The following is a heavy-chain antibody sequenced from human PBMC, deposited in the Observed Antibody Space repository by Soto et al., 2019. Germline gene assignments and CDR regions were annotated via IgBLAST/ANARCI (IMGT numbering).Heavy chain of an antibody. Sequence: EVQLVESGGGLVKPGGSLRLSCAASGFTFNTYDMNWVRQAPGKGLEWVSSSTTSSAYIYYADSLKGRITISRDNAKNSLFLPMNSLRAEDTAVYYCVRSGTARLLRHSWFDTWGQGTLVTVSS. V-gene: IGHV3-21*01. CDR2: STTSSAYI. CDR3: VRSGTARLLRHSWFDT. J-gene: IGHJ5*02. CDR1: GFTFNTYD. D-gene: IGHD2-21*01.